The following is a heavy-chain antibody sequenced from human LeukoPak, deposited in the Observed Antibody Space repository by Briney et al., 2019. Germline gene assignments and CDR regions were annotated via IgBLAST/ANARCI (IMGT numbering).Heavy chain of an antibody. CDR1: GYTFTGYY. CDR3: ARDRAITSIGSYYYYGMDV. D-gene: IGHD1-14*01. J-gene: IGHJ6*02. Sequence: ASVKVSCKASGYTFTGYYMHWVRQAPGQGLEWMGWINPNSGGTNYAQKFQGRVTMTRDTSISTAYMELSRLRSADTAVYYCARDRAITSIGSYYYYGMDVWGQGTTVTVSS. V-gene: IGHV1-2*02. CDR2: INPNSGGT.